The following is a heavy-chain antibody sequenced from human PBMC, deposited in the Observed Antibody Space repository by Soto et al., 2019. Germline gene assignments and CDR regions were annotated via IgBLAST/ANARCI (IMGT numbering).Heavy chain of an antibody. Sequence: QITLKESGSTLVKPTQTLTLTCTFSGFSLSTSEVGVGWIRQPPGKALEWLALIYWDDDKRYSPSLKSRLTITKDTSKNHVVLTMINMDPVDTATYFCAHRPPYGSGSYGAFDIWGQGTMVTVSS. V-gene: IGHV2-5*02. CDR1: GFSLSTSEVG. J-gene: IGHJ3*02. CDR2: IYWDDDK. CDR3: AHRPPYGSGSYGAFDI. D-gene: IGHD3-10*01.